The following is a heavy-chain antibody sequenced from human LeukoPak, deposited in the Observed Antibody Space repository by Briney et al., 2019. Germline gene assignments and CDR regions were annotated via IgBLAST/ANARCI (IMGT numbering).Heavy chain of an antibody. CDR3: ARHYDSYFYYYLDL. V-gene: IGHV4-39*01. CDR2: LYHPDST. Sequence: PSETLSLTCTVSGGSISSGSYYWVWIRQPPGKGLEWIGSLYHPDSTYYNPSLKSRVTMSVDTPRNQFSLKLSFVAAADTAVYYCARHYDSYFYYYLDLWGTGTTVTVSS. D-gene: IGHD4-17*01. CDR1: GGSISSGSYY. J-gene: IGHJ6*03.